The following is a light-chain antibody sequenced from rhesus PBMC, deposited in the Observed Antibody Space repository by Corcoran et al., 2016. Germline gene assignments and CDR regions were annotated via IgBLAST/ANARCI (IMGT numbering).Light chain of an antibody. CDR2: YAS. CDR3: QQYNSAPLT. J-gene: IGKJ4*01. CDR1: QGISSY. V-gene: IGKV1-37*01. Sequence: DIQMTQSPSSLSASVGDTVTITCRASQGISSYLAWYQQKPGKAPKPLIYYASNLESGVPPRFSGSGSGTEITLTINSLQPEDFATYYCQQYNSAPLTFGGGTKVEIK.